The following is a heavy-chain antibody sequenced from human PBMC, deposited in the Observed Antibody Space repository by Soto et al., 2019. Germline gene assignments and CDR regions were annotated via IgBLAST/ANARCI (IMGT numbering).Heavy chain of an antibody. Sequence: ASVKVSCKASGYTFTGYYMHWVRQAPGQGLEWMGWINPNSGGTNYAQKFQGWVTMTRDTSISTAYMELSRLRSDDTAVYYCARDSNFYDFWSGYYYYYGMDVWGQGTTVTVSS. CDR2: INPNSGGT. V-gene: IGHV1-2*04. J-gene: IGHJ6*02. D-gene: IGHD3-3*01. CDR1: GYTFTGYY. CDR3: ARDSNFYDFWSGYYYYYGMDV.